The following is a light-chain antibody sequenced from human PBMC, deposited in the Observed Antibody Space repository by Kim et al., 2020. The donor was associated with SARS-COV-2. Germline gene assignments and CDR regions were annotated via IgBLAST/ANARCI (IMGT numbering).Light chain of an antibody. J-gene: IGLJ2*01. Sequence: GQSITISCTGTSSDVGIYNYVSWYQHHPGKAPKLIIYDVTNRPAGVSGRFSGSKSGNTASLTISGLQIDDEADYYCASYTSSITLVFGGGTQLTVL. CDR3: ASYTSSITLV. CDR2: DVT. V-gene: IGLV2-14*03. CDR1: SSDVGIYNY.